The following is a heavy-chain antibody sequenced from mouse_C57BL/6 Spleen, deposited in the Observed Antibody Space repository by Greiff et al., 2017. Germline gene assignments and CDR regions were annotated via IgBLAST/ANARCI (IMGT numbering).Heavy chain of an antibody. V-gene: IGHV14-2*01. CDR2: IDPEDGET. J-gene: IGHJ4*01. CDR3: ATYYDYDRYAMDY. CDR1: GFNIKDYY. Sequence: VQLKESGAELVKPGASVKLSCTASGFNIKDYYMHWVKQRTEQGLEWIGRIDPEDGETKYAPKFQGKATITADTSSNTAYLQRSSLTSEDTAVYYCATYYDYDRYAMDYWGQGTSVTVSS. D-gene: IGHD2-4*01.